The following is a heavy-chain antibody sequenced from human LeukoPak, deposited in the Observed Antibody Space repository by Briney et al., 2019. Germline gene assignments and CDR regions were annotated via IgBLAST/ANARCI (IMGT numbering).Heavy chain of an antibody. V-gene: IGHV4-59*08. J-gene: IGHJ4*02. Sequence: PSETLSLTCTVSGGSISSYYWSWIRQPPGKGLEWIGYIYYNGSTNYNPSLKSRVTISVDTSKNQFSLKLSSVTAADTAVYYCARMYGDDQIDYWGQGTLVTVSS. CDR2: IYYNGST. CDR3: ARMYGDDQIDY. CDR1: GGSISSYY. D-gene: IGHD4-17*01.